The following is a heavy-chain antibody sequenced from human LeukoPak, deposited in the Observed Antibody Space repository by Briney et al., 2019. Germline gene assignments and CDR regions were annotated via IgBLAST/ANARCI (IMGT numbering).Heavy chain of an antibody. J-gene: IGHJ4*02. CDR2: ISSSGTTI. CDR3: AKDGVGATLY. Sequence: GGSLRLSCAASGFTFSDYYMSWIRQAPGKGLEWVSYISSSGTTIYYADSVKGRFTISRDNAKNSLYLQMNNLRADDTAAYYCAKDGVGATLYWGQGILVTVSS. D-gene: IGHD1-26*01. CDR1: GFTFSDYY. V-gene: IGHV3-11*04.